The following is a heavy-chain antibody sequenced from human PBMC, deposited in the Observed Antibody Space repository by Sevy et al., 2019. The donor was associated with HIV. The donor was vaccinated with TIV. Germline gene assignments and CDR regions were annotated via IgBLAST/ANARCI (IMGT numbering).Heavy chain of an antibody. D-gene: IGHD6-19*01. CDR3: ARPGSGWFEFDS. Sequence: GGSLRLSCAVSGFTFSNYAMNWVRQAPGKGLEWVSNIGSTGPTIYYADSVKGRFTISRDNAKNSLYLQMNSLREEDTAVYYCARPGSGWFEFDSWGQGTLVTVSS. V-gene: IGHV3-48*02. CDR2: IGSTGPTI. CDR1: GFTFSNYA. J-gene: IGHJ4*02.